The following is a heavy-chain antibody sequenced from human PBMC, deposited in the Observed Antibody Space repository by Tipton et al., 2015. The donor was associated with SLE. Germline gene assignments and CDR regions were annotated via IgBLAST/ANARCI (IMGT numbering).Heavy chain of an antibody. V-gene: IGHV4-39*07. CDR2: IYHSGST. CDR1: GGSISSSSYY. J-gene: IGHJ4*02. D-gene: IGHD3-10*01. CDR3: ASPEAYGSGSYPY. Sequence: TLSLTCTVSGGSISSSSYYWGWIRQPPGKGLEWIGSIYHSGSTYYNPSLKSRGTISVDTSKNQFSLKLSSVTAADTAVYYCASPEAYGSGSYPYWGQGTLVTVSS.